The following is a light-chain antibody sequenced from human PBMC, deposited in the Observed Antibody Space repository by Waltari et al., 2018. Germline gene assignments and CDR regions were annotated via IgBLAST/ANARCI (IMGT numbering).Light chain of an antibody. CDR3: SSFAGNNNVV. V-gene: IGLV2-8*01. Sequence: QSALTQPPSASGSPGQSVTLSCTGTSNDVGAYNYVSWYQQHPGKAPKLMIYEVSMRPSGVPDRFSGSKSDNTASLTVSGLQAEDEADYYCSSFAGNNNVVFGGGTKLTVL. CDR2: EVS. CDR1: SNDVGAYNY. J-gene: IGLJ2*01.